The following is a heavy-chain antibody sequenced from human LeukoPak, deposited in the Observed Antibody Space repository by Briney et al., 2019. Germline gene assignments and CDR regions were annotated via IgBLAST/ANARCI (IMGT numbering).Heavy chain of an antibody. V-gene: IGHV1-69*13. Sequence: AASVKVSCKASGGTFSSYAISWVRQAPGQGLEWMGGIIPIFGTANYAQKFQGRVTITADESTSTAYMELSSLRSEDTAVYYCAREKDSSGYEYYFDYWGQGTLVTVSS. CDR3: AREKDSSGYEYYFDY. CDR2: IIPIFGTA. J-gene: IGHJ4*02. CDR1: GGTFSSYA. D-gene: IGHD3-22*01.